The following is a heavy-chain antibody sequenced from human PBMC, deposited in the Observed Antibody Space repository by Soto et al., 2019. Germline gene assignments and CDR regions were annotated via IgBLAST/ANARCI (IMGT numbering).Heavy chain of an antibody. V-gene: IGHV1-18*01. Sequence: QVQLVQSGAEVKKPGASVKVSCKASGYTFASYAISWMRQAPGQGLEWMGWISAYNGNTNYAQKLQRRVTMTTDTSTSTAYRELRSLRSDDTAVYYCARDPPPPYYWGQGTLVTVSS. CDR3: ARDPPPPYY. J-gene: IGHJ4*02. CDR2: ISAYNGNT. CDR1: GYTFASYA.